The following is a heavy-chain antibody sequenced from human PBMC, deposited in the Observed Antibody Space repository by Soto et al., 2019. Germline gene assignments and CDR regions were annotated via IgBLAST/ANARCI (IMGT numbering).Heavy chain of an antibody. CDR3: ARDMAVANAFDI. Sequence: EVQLVESGGGLVQPGGSLRLSCAASGFTFSSYAMHWVRQAPGKGLEYVSAISSNGGSTYYANSVKGRFTISRDNSKNTLYIQMGSLRAEDMAVYYCARDMAVANAFDIWGQGTMVTVSS. V-gene: IGHV3-64*01. CDR2: ISSNGGST. D-gene: IGHD6-19*01. CDR1: GFTFSSYA. J-gene: IGHJ3*02.